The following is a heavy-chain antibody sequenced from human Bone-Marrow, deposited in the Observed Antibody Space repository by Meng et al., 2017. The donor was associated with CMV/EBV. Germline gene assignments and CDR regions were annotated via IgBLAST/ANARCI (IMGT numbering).Heavy chain of an antibody. CDR2: ISDDGSKK. J-gene: IGHJ6*02. D-gene: IGHD2-21*01. Sequence: GESLKISCAASGFTVSRYAMHWVRQAPGKGLEWVTVISDDGSKKYYADSVRGRFTISRDNSKNRLYLQMNSLRAEDTAVYYCARPVVDYGMDVWGQGTTVTVSS. CDR3: ARPVVDYGMDV. CDR1: GFTVSRYA. V-gene: IGHV3-30*04.